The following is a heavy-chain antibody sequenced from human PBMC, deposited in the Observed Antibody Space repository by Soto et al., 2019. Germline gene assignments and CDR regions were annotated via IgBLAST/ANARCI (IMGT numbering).Heavy chain of an antibody. CDR1: GFTFSSYS. CDR3: AKEGDLIGYNYGSCFDY. J-gene: IGHJ4*02. Sequence: SLRLSCAASGFTFSSYSMSWVRQAPGKGLEWVSAITGSGGSTYYADSVKGRFTISRDNCKNTLYLQMNSLRAEDTAVYYCAKEGDLIGYNYGSCFDYWGQGTLVTVSS. V-gene: IGHV3-23*01. D-gene: IGHD5-18*01. CDR2: ITGSGGST.